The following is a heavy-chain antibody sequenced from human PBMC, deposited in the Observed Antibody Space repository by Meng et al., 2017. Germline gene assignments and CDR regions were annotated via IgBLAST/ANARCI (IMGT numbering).Heavy chain of an antibody. J-gene: IGHJ5*02. D-gene: IGHD2-15*01. V-gene: IGHV1-46*01. CDR1: GYTFTSYD. Sequence: ASVKVSCKASGYTFTSYDINWVRQATGQGLEWMGIINPSGGSTSYAQKFQGRVTMTRDTSTSTVYMELSSLRSEDTAVYYCARDRGGYCSGGSCYSEDNWFDPWGQGTLVTVSS. CDR2: INPSGGST. CDR3: ARDRGGYCSGGSCYSEDNWFDP.